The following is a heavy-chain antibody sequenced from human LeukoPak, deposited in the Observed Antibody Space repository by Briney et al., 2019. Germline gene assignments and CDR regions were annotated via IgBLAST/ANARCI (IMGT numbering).Heavy chain of an antibody. D-gene: IGHD2-15*01. CDR2: IYPGDSDI. J-gene: IGHJ5*02. CDR1: GYRFSSYW. CDR3: ARQEYCSGGSCYTWFDP. V-gene: IGHV5-51*01. Sequence: GESLKISCKDSGYRFSSYWIAWVRQMPGGGLEYIGIIYPGDSDIRYSPSFQGLVTISADKSISTAYLQWSSLKASDTAMYYCARQEYCSGGSCYTWFDPWGQGTLDTVSS.